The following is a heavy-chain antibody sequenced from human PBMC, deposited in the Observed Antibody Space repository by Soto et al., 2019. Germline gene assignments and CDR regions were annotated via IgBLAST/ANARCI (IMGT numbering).Heavy chain of an antibody. CDR1: GYSFTDYN. Sequence: QVQLVQSGAEVKKPGASVRVSCKASGYSFTDYNIHWVRQAPGQGLEWLGRINPKSGGTSTAQKFQGWLNRTRDTSISTVYMELTRPRSDDTAVYFCARGHSTDCSTGVCTFFYNHEMDVWGQGTTVTASS. D-gene: IGHD2-8*01. CDR2: INPKSGGT. CDR3: ARGHSTDCSTGVCTFFYNHEMDV. J-gene: IGHJ6*01. V-gene: IGHV1-2*04.